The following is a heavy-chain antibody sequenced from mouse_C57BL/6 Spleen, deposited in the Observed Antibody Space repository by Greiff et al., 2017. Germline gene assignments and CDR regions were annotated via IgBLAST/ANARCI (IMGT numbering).Heavy chain of an antibody. CDR2: ISYDGSN. D-gene: IGHD2-4*01. CDR3: ARDRGLRQALFAY. Sequence: EVKLMESGPGLVKPSQSLSLTCSVTGYSITSGYYWNWIRQFPGNKLEWMGYISYDGSNNYNPSLKNRISITRDTSKNQFFLKLNSVTTEDTATYYCARDRGLRQALFAYWGQGTLVTVSA. CDR1: GYSITSGYY. V-gene: IGHV3-6*01. J-gene: IGHJ3*01.